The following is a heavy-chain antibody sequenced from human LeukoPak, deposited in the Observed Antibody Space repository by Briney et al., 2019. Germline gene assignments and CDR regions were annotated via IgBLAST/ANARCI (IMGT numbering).Heavy chain of an antibody. D-gene: IGHD5-24*01. J-gene: IGHJ4*02. V-gene: IGHV3-48*04. CDR2: ISSTSRTI. Sequence: GGSLRLSCAASGFGLSLYSMNWVRQAPGKGLEWVSYISSTSRTIYYAESVKGRFTISRDNPKNSLHLQMNSLRAEDTAVYYCARDLGDGYNYALAYWGQGALVTVSS. CDR3: ARDLGDGYNYALAY. CDR1: GFGLSLYS.